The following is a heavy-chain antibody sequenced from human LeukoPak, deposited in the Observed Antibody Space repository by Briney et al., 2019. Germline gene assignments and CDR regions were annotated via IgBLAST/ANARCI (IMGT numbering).Heavy chain of an antibody. V-gene: IGHV4-38-2*02. Sequence: SETLSLTCTVSGYSISSGYYWGWIRQPPGKGLEWIGSIYHSGSTYYNPSLKSRVTISVDTSKNQFSLKLSSVTAADTAVYYCARGGGSNYVGYYYMDVWGKGTTVTVSS. D-gene: IGHD4-11*01. CDR1: GYSISSGYY. CDR2: IYHSGST. J-gene: IGHJ6*03. CDR3: ARGGGSNYVGYYYMDV.